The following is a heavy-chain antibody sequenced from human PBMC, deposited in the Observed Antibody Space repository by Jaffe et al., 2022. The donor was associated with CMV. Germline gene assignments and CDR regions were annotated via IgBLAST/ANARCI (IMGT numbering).Heavy chain of an antibody. V-gene: IGHV3-66*01. J-gene: IGHJ4*02. CDR3: ARSRYYYDSSGYYPHGQHSDY. CDR2: IYSGGST. Sequence: EVQLVESGGGLVQPGGSLRLSCAASGFTVSSNYMSWVRQAPGKGLEWVSVIYSGGSTYYADSVKGRFTISRDNSKNTLYLQMNSLRAEDTAVYYCARSRYYYDSSGYYPHGQHSDYWGQGTLVTVSS. CDR1: GFTVSSNY. D-gene: IGHD3-22*01.